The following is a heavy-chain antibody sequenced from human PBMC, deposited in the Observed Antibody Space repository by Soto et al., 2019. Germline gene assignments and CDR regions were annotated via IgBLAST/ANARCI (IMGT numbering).Heavy chain of an antibody. CDR2: ISGSGLST. D-gene: IGHD5-12*01. J-gene: IGHJ5*02. Sequence: QPGGSLRLSCAASGFTFSGYAMSWVRQAPGKGLEWVSGISGSGLSTCYADSVKGRFTISRDNSKNTLYLQMNSLRAEDTALYYCAKDRSGSSAGGWFDPWGQGTLVTVSS. CDR3: AKDRSGSSAGGWFDP. V-gene: IGHV3-23*01. CDR1: GFTFSGYA.